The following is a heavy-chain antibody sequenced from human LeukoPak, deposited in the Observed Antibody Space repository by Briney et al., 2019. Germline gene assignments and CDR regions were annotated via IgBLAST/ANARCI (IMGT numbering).Heavy chain of an antibody. CDR3: AREPVDIVATIPTYYYYGMDV. J-gene: IGHJ6*02. CDR1: GGSVSSGSYY. D-gene: IGHD5-12*01. Sequence: PSETLSLTCTVSGGSVSSGSYYWSWIRQPPGKGLEWIGDIYYSGSTNYNPSLKSRVTISVDTSKNQFSLKLSSVTAADTAVYYCAREPVDIVATIPTYYYYGMDVWGQGTTVTVSS. CDR2: IYYSGST. V-gene: IGHV4-61*01.